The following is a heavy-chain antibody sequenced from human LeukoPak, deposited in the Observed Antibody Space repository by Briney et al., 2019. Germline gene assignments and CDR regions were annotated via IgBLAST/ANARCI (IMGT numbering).Heavy chain of an antibody. CDR3: ARGLWFGEL. J-gene: IGHJ4*02. Sequence: ASVKLSCKASGYTFTSCGNSWVRQAPGQGLEWMGCVSAYNGNTNYAQKLQGRVTMTTDTSTSTAYMELRSMRSDDTAVYYWARGLWFGELWGQGTLVTVSS. CDR1: GYTFTSCG. V-gene: IGHV1-18*01. CDR2: VSAYNGNT. D-gene: IGHD3-10*01.